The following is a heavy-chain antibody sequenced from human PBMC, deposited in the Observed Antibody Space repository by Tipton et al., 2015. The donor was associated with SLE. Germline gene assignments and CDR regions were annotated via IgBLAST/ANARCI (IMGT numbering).Heavy chain of an antibody. D-gene: IGHD2-15*01. V-gene: IGHV4-59*01. CDR1: GDSINHYY. CDR3: ARDLGSYYGIDV. Sequence: TLSLLCTVSGDSINHYYWSWIRQPPGKGLEWIGYIYYSGTTNYNPSLKSPVTISVDRSKNQFSLKLTSVTAADTAVYYCARDLGSYYGIDVWGQGTTVTVSS. J-gene: IGHJ6*02. CDR2: IYYSGTT.